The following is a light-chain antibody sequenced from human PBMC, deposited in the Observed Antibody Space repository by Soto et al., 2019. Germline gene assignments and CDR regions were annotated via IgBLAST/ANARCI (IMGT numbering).Light chain of an antibody. V-gene: IGLV2-11*01. CDR1: SSDVGSYNR. CDR2: DVT. J-gene: IGLJ3*02. Sequence: QSVLTQPRSVSGSPGQSVTISCTGTSSDVGSYNRVSWYQQPPGTAPKLMIYDVTKRPSGVPDRFSGSKSGNTASLTISGLQAEDEADYYCCANAGTYTWVFGGGTKLTV. CDR3: CANAGTYTWV.